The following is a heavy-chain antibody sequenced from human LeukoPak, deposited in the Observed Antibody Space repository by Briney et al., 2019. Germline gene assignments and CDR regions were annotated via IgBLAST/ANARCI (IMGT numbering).Heavy chain of an antibody. J-gene: IGHJ1*01. CDR3: ARVVQSTDSSGFYLPEYFQH. V-gene: IGHV4-59*08. CDR1: GGSISSYY. Sequence: SETLSLTCTVSGGSISSYYWSWIRQPPGKGLEWIGYIYYSGSTYYNPSLKSRVTISVDTSKNQFSLKLSSVTAADTAVYYCARVVQSTDSSGFYLPEYFQHWGQGTLVTVSS. CDR2: IYYSGST. D-gene: IGHD3-22*01.